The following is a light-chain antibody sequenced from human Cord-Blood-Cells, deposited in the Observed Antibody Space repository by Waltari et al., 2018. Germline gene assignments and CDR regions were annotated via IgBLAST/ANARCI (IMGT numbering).Light chain of an antibody. CDR3: QQYNSYSPRWT. CDR1: QSVLYSSNNKNY. CDR2: WAS. Sequence: DIVMTQSPDSLAVSLGERATINCKSSQSVLYSSNNKNYLAWYQQKPGQPPKLLIYWASTRESGVPDRFSGSGSGTDFTLTISSLQADDFATYYCQQYNSYSPRWTFGQGTKVEIK. J-gene: IGKJ1*01. V-gene: IGKV4-1*01.